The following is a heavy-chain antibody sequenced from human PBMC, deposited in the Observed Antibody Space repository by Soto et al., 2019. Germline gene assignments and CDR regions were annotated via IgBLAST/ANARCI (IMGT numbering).Heavy chain of an antibody. D-gene: IGHD6-19*01. J-gene: IGHJ3*02. CDR1: GFTFSDYY. CDR3: ARVPSGGIAVAGAFDI. V-gene: IGHV3-11*06. Sequence: QVQLVESGGGLVKPGGSLRLSCAASGFTFSDYYMSWIRQAPGKGLEWVSYISSSSSYTNYADSVKGRFAISRDNAKNSLYLQMNSLRAEDTAVYYCARVPSGGIAVAGAFDIWGQGTMVTVSS. CDR2: ISSSSSYT.